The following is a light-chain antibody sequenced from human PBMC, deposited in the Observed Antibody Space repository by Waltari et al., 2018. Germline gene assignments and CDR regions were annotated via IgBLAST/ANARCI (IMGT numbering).Light chain of an antibody. CDR3: QQRASLPVT. V-gene: IGKV3-11*01. CDR1: QSVSSN. Sequence: EIVLTQSPVTLSLSPGERATLSCRASQSVSSNLAWYQQKPGQAPRLLIYDVSNRAPGIPGRFSGSGSGTDFSLTISSLEREDFAIYYCQQRASLPVTFGGGTKVEIK. J-gene: IGKJ4*01. CDR2: DVS.